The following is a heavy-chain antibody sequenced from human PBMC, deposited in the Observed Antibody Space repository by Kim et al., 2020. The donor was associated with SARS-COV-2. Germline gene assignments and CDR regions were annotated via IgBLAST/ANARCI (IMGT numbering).Heavy chain of an antibody. J-gene: IGHJ5*02. CDR2: IYYSGST. V-gene: IGHV4-59*01. Sequence: SETLSLTCTVSGGSISSYYWSWIRQPPGKGLEWIGYIYYSGSTNYNPSLKSRVTISVDTSKNQFSLKLSSVTAADTAVYYCAREYSSSWYGSRWFDPWGQGTLVTVSS. CDR3: AREYSSSWYGSRWFDP. CDR1: GGSISSYY. D-gene: IGHD6-13*01.